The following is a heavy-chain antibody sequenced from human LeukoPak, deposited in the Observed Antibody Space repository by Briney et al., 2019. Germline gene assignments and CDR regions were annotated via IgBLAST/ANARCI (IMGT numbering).Heavy chain of an antibody. CDR3: ARDLFWTGFYYFDF. D-gene: IGHD3/OR15-3a*01. J-gene: IGHJ4*02. V-gene: IGHV1-8*01. CDR1: GYTFTSYD. Sequence: ASVKVSCKASGYTFTSYDINWVRQATGQGLEWMGWMSPDSGYTGYAQTFQGRVTLTRNTSVSTAFMELSSLRSEDTAVYYCARDLFWTGFYYFDFWGQGAPVTVSS. CDR2: MSPDSGYT.